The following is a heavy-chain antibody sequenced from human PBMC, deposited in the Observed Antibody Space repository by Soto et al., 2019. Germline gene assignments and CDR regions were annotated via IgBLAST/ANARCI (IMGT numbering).Heavy chain of an antibody. V-gene: IGHV3-30-3*01. CDR1: GFTFSSYA. CDR2: ISYDGSNK. Sequence: VQLVESGGGVVQPGRSLRLSCAASGFTFSSYAMHWVRQAPGKGLEWVAVISYDGSNKYYADSVKGRFTISRDNSKNTLYLQMNSLRAEDTAVYYCARARYSSSWYYFDYWGQGTLVTVSS. CDR3: ARARYSSSWYYFDY. J-gene: IGHJ4*02. D-gene: IGHD6-13*01.